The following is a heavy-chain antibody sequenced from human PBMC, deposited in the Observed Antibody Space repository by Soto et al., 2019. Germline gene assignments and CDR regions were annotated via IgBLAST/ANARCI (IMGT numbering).Heavy chain of an antibody. D-gene: IGHD2-2*01. J-gene: IGHJ4*02. V-gene: IGHV4-31*03. CDR1: GGSISSGGYY. Sequence: SLTCTVSGGSISSGGYYWSWIRQHPGKGLEWIGYIYYSGSTYYNPSLKSRVTISVDTSKNQFSLKLSSVTAADTAVYYCARGAIGLISYWGQGTLVTVSS. CDR2: IYYSGST. CDR3: ARGAIGLISY.